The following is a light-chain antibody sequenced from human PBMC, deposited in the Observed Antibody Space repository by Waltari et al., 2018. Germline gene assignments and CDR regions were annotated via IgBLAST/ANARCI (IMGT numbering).Light chain of an antibody. CDR2: GGN. CDR1: SSNIGAGYR. V-gene: IGLV1-40*01. Sequence: QSVLTQAPSLSGAPGQRVIISCTGSSSNIGAGYRVAWYQHLPGTAPKLLIYGGNNRPSGVPDRFPAFRSGTPASLAIAGLRAEDEADDYCQSFDNRLTGSYVFGNGTKVTVL. J-gene: IGLJ1*01. CDR3: QSFDNRLTGSYV.